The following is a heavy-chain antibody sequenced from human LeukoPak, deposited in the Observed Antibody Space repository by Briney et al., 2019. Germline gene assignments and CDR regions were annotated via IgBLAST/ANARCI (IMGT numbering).Heavy chain of an antibody. V-gene: IGHV3-21*04. CDR3: ARSYYESSGYRAFDY. D-gene: IGHD3-22*01. CDR1: GFTFSSYS. J-gene: IGHJ4*02. Sequence: PGGSLRLSCAASGFTFSSYSMNWVRQAPGTGLEWVSSMSRSSNYIYYADSVKGRFTISRDNAKNSLYLQMNSLKIEDTAVYYCARSYYESSGYRAFDYWGQGTLVTVSS. CDR2: MSRSSNYI.